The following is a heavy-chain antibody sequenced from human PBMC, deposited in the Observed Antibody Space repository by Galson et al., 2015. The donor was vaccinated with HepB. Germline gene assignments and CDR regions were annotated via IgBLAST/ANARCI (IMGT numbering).Heavy chain of an antibody. D-gene: IGHD3-10*01. Sequence: SVKVSCKASGGTFSSYTISWVRQAPGQGLEWMGRIIPILGIANYAQKFQGRVTITADKSTSTAYMELSSLRSEDTAVYYCALYYGSGSPQPSYYGMDVWGQGTTVTVSS. J-gene: IGHJ6*02. CDR2: IIPILGIA. CDR3: ALYYGSGSPQPSYYGMDV. CDR1: GGTFSSYT. V-gene: IGHV1-69*02.